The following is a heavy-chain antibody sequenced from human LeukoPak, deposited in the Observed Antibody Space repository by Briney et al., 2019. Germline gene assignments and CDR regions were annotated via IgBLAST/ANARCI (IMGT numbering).Heavy chain of an antibody. CDR1: GFIFSNAW. J-gene: IGHJ4*02. CDR3: AKVSGSWTHDY. V-gene: IGHV3-15*01. Sequence: GSLRLSCAASGFIFSNAWMSWVRQAPGKGLEWIGRIKSKTDGGTTDYAAPVKGRFTISRDESKNTLYLQMNSLKTEDTAVYHCAKVSGSWTHDYWGQGTLVTVSS. D-gene: IGHD6-13*01. CDR2: IKSKTDGGTT.